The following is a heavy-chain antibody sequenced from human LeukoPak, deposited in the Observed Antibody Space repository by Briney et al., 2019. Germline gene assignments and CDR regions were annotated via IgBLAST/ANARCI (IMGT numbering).Heavy chain of an antibody. CDR1: GYTFTSYG. V-gene: IGHV1-18*01. J-gene: IGHJ4*02. CDR3: ARDSSSWSPGY. Sequence: ASVKVSCKASGYTFTSYGISWVRQAPGQGLEWMGWISAYNGNTNYARKFQGRVTMTTDTSTNTAYMEMRSLTSDDTAVYYCARDSSSWSPGYWGQGTLVTVSS. D-gene: IGHD6-13*01. CDR2: ISAYNGNT.